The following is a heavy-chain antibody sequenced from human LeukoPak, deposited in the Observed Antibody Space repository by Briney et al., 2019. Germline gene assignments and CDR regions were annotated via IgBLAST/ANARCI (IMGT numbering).Heavy chain of an antibody. CDR3: ARLWGTFES. CDR1: GGSISGANW. Sequence: SGTLSLTCDVSGGSISGANWWSWVRPPPGKGLEWIGEIYHSGSANYNRSLKRRVTISVDKSKNQFSLKLTSMTAADTAVYYCARLWGTFESWGQGTLVTVSS. D-gene: IGHD7-27*01. CDR2: IYHSGSA. J-gene: IGHJ4*02. V-gene: IGHV4-4*02.